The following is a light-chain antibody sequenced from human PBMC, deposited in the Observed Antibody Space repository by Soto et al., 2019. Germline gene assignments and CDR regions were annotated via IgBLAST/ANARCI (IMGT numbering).Light chain of an antibody. Sequence: EIVLTQSPGTLSLSPGERATLSCRASQSVSSSYLAWYQQKPGQAPRLLIDGASSRATGIPDRFSGSGSGTDFTLTSSRLEPEEYAVYYCQQYGISLLFTFGPGTKVDIK. CDR2: GAS. CDR3: QQYGISLLFT. V-gene: IGKV3-20*01. J-gene: IGKJ3*01. CDR1: QSVSSSY.